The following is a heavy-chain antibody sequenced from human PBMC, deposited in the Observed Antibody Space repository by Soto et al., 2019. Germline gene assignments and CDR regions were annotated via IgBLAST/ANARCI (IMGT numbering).Heavy chain of an antibody. CDR2: IYYSERTSYNSGGT. CDR1: GDSMTSSSYY. J-gene: IGHJ5*02. Sequence: QLQLQESGPGLVKPSETLSLTCTVSGDSMTSSSYYWGWIRQPPGKGLEWIGSIYYSERTSYNSGGTYYSPSLKSRVTISGDTSKSQFSLKLSSVTAADTAVYYCARHTRNQFDPWGQGTLVTVSS. V-gene: IGHV4-39*01. CDR3: ARHTRNQFDP.